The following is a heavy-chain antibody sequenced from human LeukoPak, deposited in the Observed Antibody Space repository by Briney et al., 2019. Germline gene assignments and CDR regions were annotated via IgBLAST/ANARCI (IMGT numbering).Heavy chain of an antibody. CDR3: ARRGPGVVVPTATGYYYHYMDV. CDR1: GYSFTSYW. D-gene: IGHD2-2*01. Sequence: GESLKISCKGSGYSFTSYWIAWVRQMPGKGLEWMGSIYPADSDPKYSPSFQGQVTISVDKSISTAYLQWSSLKASDTAMYYCARRGPGVVVPTATGYYYHYMDVWGKGTTVTVSS. CDR2: IYPADSDP. J-gene: IGHJ6*03. V-gene: IGHV5-51*01.